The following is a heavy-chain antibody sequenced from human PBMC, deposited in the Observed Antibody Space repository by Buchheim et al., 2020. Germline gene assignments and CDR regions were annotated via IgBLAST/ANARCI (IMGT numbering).Heavy chain of an antibody. Sequence: QLQLQESGPGLVKPSETLPLTCTVSGGSISNSAYFWGWIRQPPGKGPEWIATIRYSGTTYFNPSLQNRVTISVDTSKHQFSLTLRSVTAADTALYYCARENRDGYRNGVDVWGQGTT. J-gene: IGHJ6*02. CDR1: GGSISNSAYF. CDR3: ARENRDGYRNGVDV. D-gene: IGHD5-24*01. CDR2: IRYSGTT. V-gene: IGHV4-39*07.